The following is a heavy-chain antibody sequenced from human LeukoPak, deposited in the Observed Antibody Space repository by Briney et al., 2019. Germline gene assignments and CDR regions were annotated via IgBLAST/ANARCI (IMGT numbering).Heavy chain of an antibody. V-gene: IGHV2-70*04. CDR3: ARLQGATIGAKWFDP. CDR2: IDWDDDK. Sequence: SGPALVXPTQTLTLTCTFSGFSLTTTGMRVSWICQPPGKALEWLARIDWDDDKFYSTSLKTRLTISKDTSKNQVVLTMTNMDPVDTATYYCARLQGATIGAKWFDPWGQGTLVTVSS. J-gene: IGHJ5*02. D-gene: IGHD4/OR15-4a*01. CDR1: GFSLTTTGMR.